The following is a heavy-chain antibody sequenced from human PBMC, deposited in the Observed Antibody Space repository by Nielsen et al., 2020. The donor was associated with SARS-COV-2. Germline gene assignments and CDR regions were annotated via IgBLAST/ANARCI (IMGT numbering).Heavy chain of an antibody. D-gene: IGHD3-22*01. CDR3: ARTHDYYDSSRLDY. Sequence: LRLSCAVSGYSISSSNWWGWIRQPPGKGLEWIGYIYYSGSTYYNPSLKSRVTMSVDTSKNQFSLKLSSVTAVDTAVYYYARTHDYYDSSRLDYWGQGTLVTVSS. CDR2: IYYSGST. CDR1: GYSISSSNW. J-gene: IGHJ4*02. V-gene: IGHV4-28*01.